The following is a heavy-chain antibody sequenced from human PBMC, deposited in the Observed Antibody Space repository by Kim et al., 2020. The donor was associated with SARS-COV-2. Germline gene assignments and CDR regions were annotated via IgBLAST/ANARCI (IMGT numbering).Heavy chain of an antibody. Sequence: SVKVSCKASGGTFSSYAISWVRQAPGQGLEWMGGIIPIFGTANYAQKFQGRVTITADESTSTAYMELSSLRSEDTAVYYCARDRVVATIFGYCSGSSCPGSNWFDPWGQGTLVTVSS. CDR2: IIPIFGTA. D-gene: IGHD2-15*01. J-gene: IGHJ5*02. V-gene: IGHV1-69*13. CDR1: GGTFSSYA. CDR3: ARDRVVATIFGYCSGSSCPGSNWFDP.